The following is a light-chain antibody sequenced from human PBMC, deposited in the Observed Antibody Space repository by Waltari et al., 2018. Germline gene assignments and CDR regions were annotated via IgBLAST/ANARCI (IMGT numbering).Light chain of an antibody. J-gene: IGLJ2*01. CDR2: DVS. Sequence: QSALTQPASVSGSPGQSITISCTGTSSDVGAYNFVSWYQQHPGKAPKFMIYDVSKRPSGFSNRFSGSKSGNTASLTISGLQAEDEADYYCCSYAGTSTVIFGGGTKLTVL. CDR1: SSDVGAYNF. V-gene: IGLV2-23*02. CDR3: CSYAGTSTVI.